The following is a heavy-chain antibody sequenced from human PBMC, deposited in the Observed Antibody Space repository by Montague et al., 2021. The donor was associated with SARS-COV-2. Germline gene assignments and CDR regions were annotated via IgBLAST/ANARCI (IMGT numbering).Heavy chain of an antibody. CDR1: GDSVSGNSAA. D-gene: IGHD6-13*01. CDR3: TRDPRYSLSWSFDY. CDR2: TYYRCKWYY. V-gene: IGHV6-1*01. J-gene: IGHJ4*02. Sequence: XAISGDSVSGNSAAGNGRGQSRSRGREGLGWTYYRCKWYYDYAVSLKSRMTISPDTSKNQFSLQLSSVTPEDRAVCYCTRDPRYSLSWSFDYWGQGTLVTVSA.